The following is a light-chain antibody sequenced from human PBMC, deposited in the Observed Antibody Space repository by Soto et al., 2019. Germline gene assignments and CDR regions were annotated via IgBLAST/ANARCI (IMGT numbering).Light chain of an antibody. J-gene: IGKJ5*01. CDR2: GAS. V-gene: IGKV3-20*01. Sequence: EIVLTQSPATLSLSPGERATLSCRASQSVSSYLAWYQQKPGQAPRLLIYGASSRATGIPDRFSGNGSETDFTLTISRLEPEDFAVYYCQQYDNSPITFGQGTRLEIK. CDR3: QQYDNSPIT. CDR1: QSVSSY.